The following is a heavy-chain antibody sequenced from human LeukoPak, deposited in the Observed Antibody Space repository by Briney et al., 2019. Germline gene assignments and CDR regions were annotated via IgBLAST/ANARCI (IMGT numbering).Heavy chain of an antibody. CDR2: IVDDGTT. CDR1: GFTFSTYT. V-gene: IGHV3-23*01. D-gene: IGHD1-26*01. CDR3: ARGAGARRVDWIDP. J-gene: IGHJ5*02. Sequence: GGSLRLSCAASGFTFSTYTVTWVRQPPGKGLEWVSSIVDDGTTIYTDSVKGRFTVSRDNSKDTLYLQMDSLRVEDTAVYFCARGAGARRVDWIDPWGQGTLVTVSS.